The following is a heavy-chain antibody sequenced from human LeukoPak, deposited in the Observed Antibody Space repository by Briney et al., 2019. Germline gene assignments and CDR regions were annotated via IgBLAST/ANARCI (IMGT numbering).Heavy chain of an antibody. CDR1: GYTFTGYY. CDR2: INPNSGGT. CDR3: ARSGRYCSSTSCRNWFDP. J-gene: IGHJ5*02. Sequence: ASVKVSCKASGYTFTGYYMHWVRQAPRQGLEWMGWINPNSGGTNYAQKFQGRVTMTRDTSISTAYMELSRLRSDDTAVYYCARSGRYCSSTSCRNWFDPWGQGTLVTVSS. V-gene: IGHV1-2*02. D-gene: IGHD2-2*01.